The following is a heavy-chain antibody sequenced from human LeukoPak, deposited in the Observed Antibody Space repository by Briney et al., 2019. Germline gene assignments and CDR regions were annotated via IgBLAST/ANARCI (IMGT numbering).Heavy chain of an antibody. CDR1: GFTFSSYA. V-gene: IGHV3-23*01. CDR2: ISGSGGST. CDR3: ARDLRVRRLYSDY. Sequence: SGGPLRLSCAASGFTFSSYAMSWVRQAPGKGLEWVSAISGSGGSTYYADSVKGRFTISRDNAENSLYLQMNSLRAEDTAIYYCARDLRVRRLYSDYWGQGTLVTVSS. D-gene: IGHD3-10*01. J-gene: IGHJ4*02.